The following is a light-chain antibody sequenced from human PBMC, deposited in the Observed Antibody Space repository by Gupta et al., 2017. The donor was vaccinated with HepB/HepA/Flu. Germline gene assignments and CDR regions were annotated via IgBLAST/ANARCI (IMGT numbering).Light chain of an antibody. CDR3: GTWDSSLSVV. CDR2: ENN. Sequence: QSVSTQPPSLSAAPGQKVTIPCSGSSSNIGNNYVSWYQHLPGTAPKLLIYENNKRPSGIPDRFSGSKSGTSATLGITGLQTGDEADYYCGTWDSSLSVVFGGGTKLTVL. CDR1: SSNIGNNY. V-gene: IGLV1-51*02. J-gene: IGLJ2*01.